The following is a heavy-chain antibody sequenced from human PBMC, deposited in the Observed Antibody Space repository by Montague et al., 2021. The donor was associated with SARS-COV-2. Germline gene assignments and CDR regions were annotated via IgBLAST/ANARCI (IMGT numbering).Heavy chain of an antibody. J-gene: IGHJ4*02. CDR1: GASIRSSDHY. V-gene: IGHV4-39*07. CDR3: ARAGGFDNSGYVGRLRTYYFDY. CDR2: IYYTGSR. D-gene: IGHD3-22*01. Sequence: SETLSLTCTVSGASIRSSDHYWGWIRQPPGKGLEWIGSIYYTGSRYYTPSLTSRLTISVDTSRYPFSLELTSVTAADTAIYYCARAGGFDNSGYVGRLRTYYFDYWGQGLLVTVSS.